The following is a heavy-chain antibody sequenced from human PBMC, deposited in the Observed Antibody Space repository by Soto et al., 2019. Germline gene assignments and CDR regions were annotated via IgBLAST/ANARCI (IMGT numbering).Heavy chain of an antibody. CDR2: IYYSGSN. J-gene: IGHJ4*02. Sequence: QVQLQESGPGLVKPSQTLSLTCTVSGGSISSGGYYWSWIRQHPGKGLEWIGYIYYSGSNYYNPSRKSRVTRSVDTSKNQFSLKLSSVTAADTAVYYCASTYCSGGSCYSYFDYWGQGTLVTVSS. CDR1: GGSISSGGYY. V-gene: IGHV4-31*03. D-gene: IGHD2-15*01. CDR3: ASTYCSGGSCYSYFDY.